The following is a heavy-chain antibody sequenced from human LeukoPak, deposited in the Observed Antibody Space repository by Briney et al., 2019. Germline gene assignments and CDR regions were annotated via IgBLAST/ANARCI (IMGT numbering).Heavy chain of an antibody. J-gene: IGHJ3*02. V-gene: IGHV3-49*04. CDR1: GFTFGDYA. CDR2: IRSKAYGGTT. Sequence: GGSLRLSCTASGFTFGDYAMSWVRQAPGKGLEWAGFIRSKAYGGTTEYAASVKGRFTISRDDSKSIAYLQMNSLKTEDTAVYYCTRDLVGYYYDSSGYLGGAFDIWGQGTMVTVSS. CDR3: TRDLVGYYYDSSGYLGGAFDI. D-gene: IGHD3-22*01.